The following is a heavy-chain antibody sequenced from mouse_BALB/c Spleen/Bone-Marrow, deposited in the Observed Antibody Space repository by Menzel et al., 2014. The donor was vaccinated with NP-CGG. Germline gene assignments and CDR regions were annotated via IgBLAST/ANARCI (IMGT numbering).Heavy chain of an antibody. V-gene: IGHV7-3*02. Sequence: EVHLVESGGGLVQPGGSLRLSCATSGVTFADYYMSWVRPPPGKALEWLGFIRNKANGHTTEYSASVKGRFTISRDNSQSILYLQMNTLRAEDSATYYCARDINDGYYWYFDVWGAGTTVTVSS. CDR3: ARDINDGYYWYFDV. D-gene: IGHD2-3*01. CDR2: IRNKANGHTT. CDR1: GVTFADYY. J-gene: IGHJ1*01.